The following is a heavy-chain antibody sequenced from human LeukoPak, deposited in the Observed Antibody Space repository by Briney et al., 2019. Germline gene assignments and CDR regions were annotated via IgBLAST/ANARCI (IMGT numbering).Heavy chain of an antibody. CDR1: AGSISSGGYS. V-gene: IGHV4-30-4*07. CDR2: IFYSGST. CDR3: ARGDYGSPYYFDY. D-gene: IGHD4-17*01. J-gene: IGHJ4*02. Sequence: SETLSLTCAVSAGSISSGGYSWSWIRQPPGKGLEWIGYIFYSGSTYYNPSLKSRVTISVDTSKNQFSLNLSSVTAADTAVYYCARGDYGSPYYFDYWGQGTLVTVSS.